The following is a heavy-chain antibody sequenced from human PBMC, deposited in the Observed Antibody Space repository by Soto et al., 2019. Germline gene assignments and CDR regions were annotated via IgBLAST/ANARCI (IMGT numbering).Heavy chain of an antibody. V-gene: IGHV3-74*01. CDR2: INSDGSGT. Sequence: SLRLSCTASGFTFSSNWISWVRQAPGMGLVWVSRINSDGSGTTYADSVKGRFAISRDNARNTLYLQMDSLRAEDTGVYYCARGGYSYGVFDYWGQGTLVTVSS. CDR1: GFTFSSNW. J-gene: IGHJ4*02. CDR3: ARGGYSYGVFDY. D-gene: IGHD5-18*01.